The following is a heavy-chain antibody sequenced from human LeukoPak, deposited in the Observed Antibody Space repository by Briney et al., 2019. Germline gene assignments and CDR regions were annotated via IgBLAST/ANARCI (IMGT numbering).Heavy chain of an antibody. CDR1: GFVFGDYA. D-gene: IGHD5-24*01. J-gene: IGHJ4*02. V-gene: IGHV3-9*01. Sequence: SGGSLRLSCAASGFVFGDYAMHWVRQAPGKGLEWVSGISWNSVVKGYADSVKSRFTISRDNAKNSLYLQMNSLRAEDTALYYCAKVSLNNYYDYWGQGILVTVSS. CDR2: ISWNSVVK. CDR3: AKVSLNNYYDY.